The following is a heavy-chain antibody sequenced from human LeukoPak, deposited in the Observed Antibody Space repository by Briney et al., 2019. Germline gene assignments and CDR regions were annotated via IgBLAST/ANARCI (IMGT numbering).Heavy chain of an antibody. CDR2: IHPGNSDT. D-gene: IGHD6-13*01. CDR3: ARRHAYSSSWYEGDAFDI. CDR1: GYTFTNYW. Sequence: GESLQISCRGSGYTFTNYWIGWVRQMPGKRLEWMGMIHPGNSDTRYSPSFQGQVTVSADKSITTAYLQWSSLKASDTAMYYCARRHAYSSSWYEGDAFDIWGQGTMVTVSS. J-gene: IGHJ3*02. V-gene: IGHV5-51*01.